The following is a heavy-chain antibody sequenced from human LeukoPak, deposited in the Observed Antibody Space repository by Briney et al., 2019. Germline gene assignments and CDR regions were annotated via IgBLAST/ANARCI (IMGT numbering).Heavy chain of an antibody. CDR1: GFTFSSHA. V-gene: IGHV3-23*01. Sequence: RGSLRLSCAASGFTFSSHAMSWVRQAPGKGLEWVSTIGRSSGSTYYADSVKGRFTISRDNSKNTLYLEMNSLRAEDTAVYYCAKIPRFYFDRTGDFDYWGQGTLVTVSS. J-gene: IGHJ4*02. CDR3: AKIPRFYFDRTGDFDY. CDR2: IGRSSGST. D-gene: IGHD3-22*01.